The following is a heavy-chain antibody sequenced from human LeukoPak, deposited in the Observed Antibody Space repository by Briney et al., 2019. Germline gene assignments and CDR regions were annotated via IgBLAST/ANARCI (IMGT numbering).Heavy chain of an antibody. D-gene: IGHD6-13*01. J-gene: IGHJ4*02. Sequence: PSETLSLTCTVSGGSLSSYYWSWIRQPPGKGLEWIGEINHSGSTNYNPSLKSRVTISVDTSKNQFSLKLSSVTAADTAVYYCARVDIAAAHVDYWGQGTLVTVSS. CDR3: ARVDIAAAHVDY. CDR2: INHSGST. V-gene: IGHV4-34*01. CDR1: GGSLSSYY.